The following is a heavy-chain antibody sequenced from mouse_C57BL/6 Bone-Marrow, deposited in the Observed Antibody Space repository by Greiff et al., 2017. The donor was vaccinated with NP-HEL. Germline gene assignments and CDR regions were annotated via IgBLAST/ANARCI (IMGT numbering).Heavy chain of an antibody. D-gene: IGHD2-1*01. V-gene: IGHV5S21*01. Sequence: EVKLVESGEGLVKPGGSLKLSCAASGFTFSSYAMSWVRQTPEKRLEWVAYISRGGDYIYYADTVKGRFTISRDNARNTLYLQMSSLKSEDTAMFYCKRRYGNLFDDWGQGTTRTVSS. CDR1: GFTFSSYA. CDR2: ISRGGDYI. J-gene: IGHJ2*01. CDR3: KRRYGNLFDD.